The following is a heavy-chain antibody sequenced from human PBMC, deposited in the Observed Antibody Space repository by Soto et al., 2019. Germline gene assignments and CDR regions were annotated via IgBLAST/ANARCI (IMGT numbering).Heavy chain of an antibody. Sequence: SETLSLTCTVSGGSISSSSYYWGWIRQPPGKGLEWIGSIYYSGSTYYNPSLKSRVTISVDTSKNQFSLKLSSVTAADTAVYYAARGESWNDILTGYYNENAFDIWGQGTMVTVSS. V-gene: IGHV4-39*01. D-gene: IGHD3-9*01. CDR3: ARGESWNDILTGYYNENAFDI. J-gene: IGHJ3*02. CDR1: GGSISSSSYY. CDR2: IYYSGST.